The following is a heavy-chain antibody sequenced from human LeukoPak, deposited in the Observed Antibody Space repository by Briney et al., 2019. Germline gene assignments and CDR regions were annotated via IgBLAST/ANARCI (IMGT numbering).Heavy chain of an antibody. Sequence: SETLSLTCIVSGGPINGYYWSWIRQPPGKGLEWIGYIYFSGSTNYNPSLKSRVTMSIDTSKNQMSLKLCSVTAADTAVYYCARAGPIYYYHYMDVWGKGTTVTISS. CDR2: IYFSGST. D-gene: IGHD2-21*01. CDR3: ARAGPIYYYHYMDV. V-gene: IGHV4-59*01. CDR1: GGPINGYY. J-gene: IGHJ6*03.